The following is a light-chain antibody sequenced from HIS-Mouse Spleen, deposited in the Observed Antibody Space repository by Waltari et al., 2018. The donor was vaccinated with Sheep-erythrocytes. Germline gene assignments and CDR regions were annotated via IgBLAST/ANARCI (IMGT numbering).Light chain of an antibody. J-gene: IGLJ3*02. CDR2: EVS. CDR3: SSYTSSSTWV. Sequence: QSALTQPASVSGSPGQSITISCPGTSRHVGGYHYVSWYQQHPGKAPKLMIYEVSNRPSGVSNRFSGSKSGNTASLTISGLQAEDEADYYCSSYTSSSTWVFGGGTKLTVL. V-gene: IGLV2-14*01. CDR1: SRHVGGYHY.